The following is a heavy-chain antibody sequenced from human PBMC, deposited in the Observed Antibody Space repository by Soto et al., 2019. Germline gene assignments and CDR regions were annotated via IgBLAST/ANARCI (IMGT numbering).Heavy chain of an antibody. CDR2: ISSSSAAI. Sequence: VQLVESGGGLVQPGGSLRLSCAASGFKFNTYSINWVRQAPGKGLEWLAFISSSSAAIYYTDSVKGRFTISRDNAKNSLYLQMNSLRDEDTAVYYCARTEDRSRYYYGAFDIWGQGTVVTVSS. CDR3: ARTEDRSRYYYGAFDI. D-gene: IGHD3-10*01. J-gene: IGHJ3*02. V-gene: IGHV3-48*02. CDR1: GFKFNTYS.